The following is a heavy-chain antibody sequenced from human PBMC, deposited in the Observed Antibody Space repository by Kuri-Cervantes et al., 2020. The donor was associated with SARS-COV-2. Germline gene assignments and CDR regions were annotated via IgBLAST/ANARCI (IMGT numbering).Heavy chain of an antibody. CDR3: ATDQVWDDNSSYYLDY. V-gene: IGHV1-18*01. CDR1: GYTFNNFG. CDR2: ISAYNGNR. Sequence: ASVKVSCKTSGYTFNNFGIGWVRQAPGQGLEWVGWISAYNGNRNYAQTLQDRLTLTTDTSTSTAYMELSSLRSEDTAVYYCATDQVWDDNSSYYLDYWGQGTLVTVSS. D-gene: IGHD3-22*01. J-gene: IGHJ4*02.